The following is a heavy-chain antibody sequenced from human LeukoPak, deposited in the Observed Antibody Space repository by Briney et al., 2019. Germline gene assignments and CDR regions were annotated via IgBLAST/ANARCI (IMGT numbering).Heavy chain of an antibody. Sequence: SETLSLTCTVSGGSISSGAYYWSWIRQHPGKGLEWIGYIYYSGRTYYNPSLKSRVTISLGTSQNHFSLKLTSVTAADTAVYYCARDGNWYYFDFWGLGTLVTVSS. CDR3: ARDGNWYYFDF. D-gene: IGHD1-1*01. CDR1: GGSISSGAYY. J-gene: IGHJ4*02. CDR2: IYYSGRT. V-gene: IGHV4-31*03.